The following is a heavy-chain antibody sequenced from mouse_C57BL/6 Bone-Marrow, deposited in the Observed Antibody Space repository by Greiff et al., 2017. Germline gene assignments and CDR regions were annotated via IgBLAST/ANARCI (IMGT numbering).Heavy chain of an antibody. D-gene: IGHD2-10*01. CDR3: AGGGPTTVRDYARDY. J-gene: IGHJ4*01. V-gene: IGHV3-8*01. CDR1: GYSITSDY. CDR2: ISYSGST. Sequence: EVQLVESGPGLAKPSQTLSLTCSVTGYSITSDYWNWIRKFPGNKLEYMGYISYSGSTYYNPSLKSRISLTRDTSKNQYYLQLNSVTTEDTATYYCAGGGPTTVRDYARDYWGQGTSVTVSS.